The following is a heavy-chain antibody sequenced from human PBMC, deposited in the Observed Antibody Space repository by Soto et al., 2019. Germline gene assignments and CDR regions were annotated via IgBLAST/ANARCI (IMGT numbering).Heavy chain of an antibody. J-gene: IGHJ6*02. CDR1: GFTFSSYA. D-gene: IGHD3-3*01. CDR3: VRDKLFGVVTCRDV. CDR2: VSSNGGNT. Sequence: GWSLRLPSSASGFTFSSYAMHWVCQAPGKGLGYVSAVSSNGGNTYYADSVKGRFTISRGYSKHTLYLQMSNLRAEHTAVHYCVRDKLFGVVTCRDVLGQGTTGTVSS. V-gene: IGHV3-64D*06.